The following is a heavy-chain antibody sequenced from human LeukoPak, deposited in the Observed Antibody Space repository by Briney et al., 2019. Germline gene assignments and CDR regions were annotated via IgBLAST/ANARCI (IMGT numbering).Heavy chain of an antibody. CDR2: IYDT. J-gene: IGHJ3*02. CDR3: ARGERYCSSTSCYAADAFDI. Sequence: GESLKISCKGSGYSFTSYWIGWVRQMPGKGLEWMGIIYDTKYSPSFQGQVTISADKSISTAYLQWGSLKASDTAMYYCARGERYCSSTSCYAADAFDIWGQGTMVTVSS. D-gene: IGHD2-2*01. V-gene: IGHV5-51*01. CDR1: GYSFTSYW.